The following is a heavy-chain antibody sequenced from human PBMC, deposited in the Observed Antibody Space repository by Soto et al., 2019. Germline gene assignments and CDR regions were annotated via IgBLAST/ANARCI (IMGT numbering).Heavy chain of an antibody. CDR2: IGTAGDP. D-gene: IGHD1-26*01. J-gene: IGHJ6*02. Sequence: VGSLRLSCAASGFTFSSYDMHWVRQATGKGLEWVSAIGTAGDPYYPGSVKGRFTISRENAKNSLYLQMNSLRAGDTAVYYCARGVGATQDYYYGMDVWGQGTTVTVSS. CDR3: ARGVGATQDYYYGMDV. CDR1: GFTFSSYD. V-gene: IGHV3-13*05.